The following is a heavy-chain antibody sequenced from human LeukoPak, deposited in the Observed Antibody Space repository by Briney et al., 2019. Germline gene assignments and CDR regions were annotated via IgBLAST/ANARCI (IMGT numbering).Heavy chain of an antibody. CDR1: GGTFSRFT. Sequence: ASVKVSCKASGGTFSRFTISWVRQAPGQGFEWMGGITPIFGTANFAQKFQGRVSITADESTSTAYMELSSLRSDDTAAYYCARNYYDSSGYYQGKVDYWGQGTLVTVSS. V-gene: IGHV1-69*13. CDR2: ITPIFGTA. J-gene: IGHJ4*02. CDR3: ARNYYDSSGYYQGKVDY. D-gene: IGHD3-22*01.